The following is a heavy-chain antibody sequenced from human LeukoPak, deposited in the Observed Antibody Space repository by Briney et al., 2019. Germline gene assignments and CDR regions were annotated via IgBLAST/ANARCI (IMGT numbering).Heavy chain of an antibody. V-gene: IGHV4-39*07. CDR1: GGSISSTNYY. D-gene: IGHD3-22*01. CDR3: ARGGGDYYYYDSSGKSEYFQH. Sequence: SETLSLTCTVSGGSISSTNYYWGWIRQPPGKGLEWIGSIYYSGSTNYNPSLKSRVTISVDTSKNQFSLKLSSVTAADTAVYYCARGGGDYYYYDSSGKSEYFQHWGQGTLVTVSS. CDR2: IYYSGST. J-gene: IGHJ1*01.